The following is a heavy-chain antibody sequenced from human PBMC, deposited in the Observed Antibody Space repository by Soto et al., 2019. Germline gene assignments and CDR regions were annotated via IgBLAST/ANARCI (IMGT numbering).Heavy chain of an antibody. D-gene: IGHD2-8*02. J-gene: IGHJ4*02. Sequence: RLSCTASGLPHSSFAMMWVRQAPGKGLECVSGIYGSGRGIEYADSVKGRFTISRDNSKNTVYLQMTDLRADDTAVYYCAKDAVYNDGLWRMHHWGQATQVTVSS. V-gene: IGHV3-23*05. CDR3: AKDAVYNDGLWRMHH. CDR1: GLPHSSFA. CDR2: IYGSGRGI.